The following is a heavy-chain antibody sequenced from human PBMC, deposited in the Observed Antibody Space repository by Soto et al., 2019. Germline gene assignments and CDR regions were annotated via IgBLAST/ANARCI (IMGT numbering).Heavy chain of an antibody. D-gene: IGHD6-6*01. CDR1: GGSISTTIYY. CDR3: ARLYSTSPTFDY. V-gene: IGHV4-39*01. Sequence: LSLTCTVSGGSISTTIYYWAWIRQPPGKGLEWIGNIYYSGGTYYNPSLKSRVTISVDTSKNQFSLNLISVTAADTAVYYCARLYSTSPTFDYWGQGTLVTVSS. CDR2: IYYSGGT. J-gene: IGHJ4*02.